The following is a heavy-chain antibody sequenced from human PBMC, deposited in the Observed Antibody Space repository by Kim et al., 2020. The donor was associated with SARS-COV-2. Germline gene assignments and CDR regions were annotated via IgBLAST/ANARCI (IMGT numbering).Heavy chain of an antibody. CDR1: GGSISSGYHY. CDR2: IHYSGSS. CDR3: ARCHGGAWLFDD. J-gene: IGHJ4*02. Sequence: SETLSLTCTVSGGSISSGYHYWGWIRQPPGKGLEWIGHIHYSGSSYYNPSLNSRVTISADTSNNQFSLRPRSVTAADTDVYYCARCHGGAWLFDDWGQG. V-gene: IGHV4-30-4*01. D-gene: IGHD2-21*01.